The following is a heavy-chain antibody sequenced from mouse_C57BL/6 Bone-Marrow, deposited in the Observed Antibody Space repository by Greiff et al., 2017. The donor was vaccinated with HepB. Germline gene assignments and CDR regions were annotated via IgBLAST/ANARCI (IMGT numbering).Heavy chain of an antibody. CDR1: GFNIKDDY. D-gene: IGHD1-1*01. CDR2: IDPENGDT. Sequence: EVQLQESGAELVRPGASVKLSCTASGFNIKDDYMHWVKQRPEQGLEWIGWIDPENGDTEYASKFQGKATITADTSSNTAYLQLSSLTSEDTAVYYCTPITTVVALGGQGTTLTVSS. V-gene: IGHV14-4*01. J-gene: IGHJ2*01. CDR3: TPITTVVAL.